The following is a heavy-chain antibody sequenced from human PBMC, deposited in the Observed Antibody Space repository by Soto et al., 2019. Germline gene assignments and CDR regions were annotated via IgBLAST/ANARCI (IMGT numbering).Heavy chain of an antibody. D-gene: IGHD1-20*01. CDR1: GFSLSNPKMG. V-gene: IGHV2-26*01. CDR3: RRMYSWNNGTNHFYAMDV. J-gene: IGHJ6*02. Sequence: QVTLEESGPVLVKPTETLTLTCAVSGFSLSNPKMGVSWVRQSPGKALEWLAHVFSTGQKSYITSLESRLTISKDHSTRQVVLTLTNTAAVDTATYYCRRMYSWNNGTNHFYAMDVWGQGTMVTVSS. CDR2: VFSTGQK.